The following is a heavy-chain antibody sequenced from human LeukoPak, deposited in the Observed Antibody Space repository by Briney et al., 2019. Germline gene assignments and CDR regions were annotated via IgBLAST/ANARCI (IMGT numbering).Heavy chain of an antibody. V-gene: IGHV3-43*02. CDR3: STWAFYHSLDV. CDR2: INRDGGKT. J-gene: IGHJ6*02. CDR1: GFAFHTFD. D-gene: IGHD5/OR15-5a*01. Sequence: GGSLRLSCAASGFAFHTFDMQWVRQAPGKGLEWVSFINRDGGKTYYADSVRGRFTIARDNSKNSLYLQMNSLRTEDTAFYYCSTWAFYHSLDVWGQGTTVTVSS.